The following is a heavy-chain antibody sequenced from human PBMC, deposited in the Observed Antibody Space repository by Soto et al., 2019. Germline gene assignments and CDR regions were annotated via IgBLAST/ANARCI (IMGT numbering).Heavy chain of an antibody. D-gene: IGHD3-10*01. CDR2: INGDGRTT. V-gene: IGHV3-74*01. CDR1: GLTFNNYW. CDR3: VGGDYAGAGTFYLTDH. J-gene: IGHJ4*02. Sequence: EVQLVESGGGLVQPGGSLRLSCTASGLTFNNYWMHWVRQAPGKGPVWVSRINGDGRTTTYADSVRGRFNISRDNAKNTVYLQMNSLRAEDTAVYYCVGGDYAGAGTFYLTDHWGQGSLVTVSS.